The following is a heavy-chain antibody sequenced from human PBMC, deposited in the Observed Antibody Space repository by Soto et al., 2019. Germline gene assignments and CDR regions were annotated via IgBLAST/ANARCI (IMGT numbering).Heavy chain of an antibody. Sequence: QVQLVQSGAEVKKPGASVKVSCKASGYTFTSYAMHWVRQAPGQRLEWMGWINAGNGNTKYSQKFQGRVTITRDTSASTAYMERSSARSEDTAVYYCASSYSNYALSDYYYYGMDVWCQGTTVTVSS. D-gene: IGHD4-4*01. CDR1: GYTFTSYA. CDR2: INAGNGNT. J-gene: IGHJ6*02. CDR3: ASSYSNYALSDYYYYGMDV. V-gene: IGHV1-3*01.